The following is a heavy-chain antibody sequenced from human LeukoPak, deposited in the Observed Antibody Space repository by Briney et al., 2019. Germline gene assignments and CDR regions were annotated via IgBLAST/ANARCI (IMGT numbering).Heavy chain of an antibody. CDR1: GGSISSYY. V-gene: IGHV4-59*12. D-gene: IGHD1-1*01. CDR3: ARDHRNWNVDI. J-gene: IGHJ3*02. Sequence: PSETLSLTCTVSGGSISSYYWSWIRQPPGKGLEWIGYIYYSGSTNYNPSLKSRVTISVDTSKNQFSLKLSSVTAADTAVYYCARDHRNWNVDIWGQGTMVTVSS. CDR2: IYYSGST.